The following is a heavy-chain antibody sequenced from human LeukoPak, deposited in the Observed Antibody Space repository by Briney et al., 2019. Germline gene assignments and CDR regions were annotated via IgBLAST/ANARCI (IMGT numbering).Heavy chain of an antibody. V-gene: IGHV3-7*03. Sequence: GSLRLSCVASGFTFSNYWMSWVRQAPGKGLEWVANIKQDGSEKYYVDSVKGRFTISRDNAKNSLYLQMNSLRAEDTAVYYCAKDGLVRYFDWLFEGWFDPWGQGTLVTVSS. CDR1: GFTFSNYW. J-gene: IGHJ5*02. CDR2: IKQDGSEK. D-gene: IGHD3-9*01. CDR3: AKDGLVRYFDWLFEGWFDP.